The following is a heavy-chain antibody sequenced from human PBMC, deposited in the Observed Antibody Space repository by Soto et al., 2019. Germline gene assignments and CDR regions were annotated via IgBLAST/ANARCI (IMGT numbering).Heavy chain of an antibody. CDR3: ARVGVGLAAPRVWPY. CDR1: GYTFTSYG. D-gene: IGHD6-13*01. V-gene: IGHV1-18*01. Sequence: ASVMVSCKASGYTFTSYGISWVRQAPGQGLEWMAWINPYNGNTKYAEKFLGRVTVTTDTSTATAYMEVRSLTSDDTAVFYCARVGVGLAAPRVWPYWGQGTPVTVSS. J-gene: IGHJ4*02. CDR2: INPYNGNT.